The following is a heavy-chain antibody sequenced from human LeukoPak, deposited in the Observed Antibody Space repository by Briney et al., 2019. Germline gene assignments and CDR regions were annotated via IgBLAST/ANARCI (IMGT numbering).Heavy chain of an antibody. J-gene: IGHJ3*02. D-gene: IGHD3-10*01. CDR1: GGSISSYY. CDR3: ARDSVHDAFDI. CDR2: IYYSGST. Sequence: SETLSLTCTVSGGSISSYYWSWIRQPPGKGLEWIGYIYYSGSTNYNPSLKSRVTISVDTSKNQFSLKLSSVTAADTAVYYCARDSVHDAFDIWGQGTMVTVSS. V-gene: IGHV4-59*12.